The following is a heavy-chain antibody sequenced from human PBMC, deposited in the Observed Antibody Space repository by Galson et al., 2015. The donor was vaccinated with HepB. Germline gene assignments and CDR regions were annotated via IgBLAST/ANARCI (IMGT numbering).Heavy chain of an antibody. CDR2: IYYSGST. CDR3: ARYPNRGYSYGSRDY. CDR1: GGSISSGDYY. Sequence: TLSLTCTVSGGSISSGDYYWSWIRQPPGKGLEWIGYIYYSGSTYYNPSLKSRVTISVDTSKNQFSLKLSSVTAADTAVYYCARYPNRGYSYGSRDYWGQGTLVTVSS. J-gene: IGHJ4*02. D-gene: IGHD5-18*01. V-gene: IGHV4-30-4*01.